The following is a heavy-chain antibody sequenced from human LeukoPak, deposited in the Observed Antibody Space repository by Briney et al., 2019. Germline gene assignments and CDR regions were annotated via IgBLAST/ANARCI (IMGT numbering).Heavy chain of an antibody. V-gene: IGHV3-33*06. J-gene: IGHJ4*02. CDR3: AKGRGDSSNGSSDY. CDR2: IWYDGSNK. CDR1: GFTFSSYA. D-gene: IGHD3-10*01. Sequence: GGSLRLSCEASGFTFSSYAMTWVRQAPGKGLEWVAGIWYDGSNKDYVDSVKGRFTISRDNSKNTLYLEMNSLRVEDTAVYYCAKGRGDSSNGSSDYWGQGTQVTVSS.